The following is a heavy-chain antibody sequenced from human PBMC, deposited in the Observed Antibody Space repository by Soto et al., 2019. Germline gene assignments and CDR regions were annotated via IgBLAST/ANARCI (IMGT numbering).Heavy chain of an antibody. D-gene: IGHD1-26*01. Sequence: LRLSFASSVFTFSTYTMNWVRQAPGKGLEWVSSINGRGNYIYYAESVKGRFTISRDNAKNSLYLQMDRLRAEDTALYYCVREDGKVGTNSAFDYWGLGALVTVSS. V-gene: IGHV3-21*01. CDR1: VFTFSTYT. CDR3: VREDGKVGTNSAFDY. J-gene: IGHJ4*02. CDR2: INGRGNYI.